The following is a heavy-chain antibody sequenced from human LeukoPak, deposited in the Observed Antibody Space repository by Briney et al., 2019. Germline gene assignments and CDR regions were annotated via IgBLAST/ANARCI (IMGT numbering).Heavy chain of an antibody. D-gene: IGHD3-10*01. CDR2: IRSKAYGGTT. CDR3: PRRFTMVRGVISLFDY. CDR1: GFTFSSYS. J-gene: IGHJ4*02. V-gene: IGHV3-49*04. Sequence: GGSLRLSCAASGFTFSSYSMNWARQAPGKGLEWVGFIRSKAYGGTTEYAASVKGRFTISRDDSKSIAYLQMNSLKTEDTAVYSCPRRFTMVRGVISLFDYWGQGTLVTVSS.